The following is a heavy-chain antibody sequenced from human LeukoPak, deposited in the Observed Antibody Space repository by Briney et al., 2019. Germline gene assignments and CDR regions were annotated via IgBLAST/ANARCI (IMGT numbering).Heavy chain of an antibody. J-gene: IGHJ4*02. V-gene: IGHV3-15*01. CDR2: IKRKGDDATI. CDR3: TAGTGRSDFDY. CDR1: GFTFSNAW. D-gene: IGHD3/OR15-3a*01. Sequence: GGSLRLSCAASGFTFSNAWMSWVRQAPGKGLEWVGRIKRKGDDATIDYAAPVKGKLTISRADSTNTLYLQMNSLKSEDTAVYYCTAGTGRSDFDYWGQGTLVTVSS.